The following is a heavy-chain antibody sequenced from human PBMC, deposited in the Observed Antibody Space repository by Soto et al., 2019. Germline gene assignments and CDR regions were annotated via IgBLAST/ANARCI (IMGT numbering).Heavy chain of an antibody. D-gene: IGHD4-17*01. CDR3: ARDPLYDYGDLSHVFDI. J-gene: IGHJ3*02. CDR2: INLNGIT. CDR1: GGFFSGYF. V-gene: IGHV4-34*01. Sequence: TSETPSLTCAVYGGFFSGYFWSWILKNPGKGLEWIGEINLNGITNFNPSLKSRVTISLDTSKNQFSLKLSSVTAADTAVYFCARDPLYDYGDLSHVFDIWGQGTMVTVSS.